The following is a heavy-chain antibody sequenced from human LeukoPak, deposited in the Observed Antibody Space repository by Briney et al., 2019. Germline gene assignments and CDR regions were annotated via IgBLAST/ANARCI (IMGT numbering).Heavy chain of an antibody. CDR1: GYSFTSHW. J-gene: IGHJ3*02. CDR2: IYPGDSDT. CDR3: ARQPPYSGSYYDAFDI. V-gene: IGHV5-51*01. D-gene: IGHD1-26*01. Sequence: GESLKISCKGSGYSFTSHWIGWVRQMPGKGLEWMGIIYPGDSDTRYSPSFQGQVTISADKSISTAYLQWSSLKASDTAMYYCARQPPYSGSYYDAFDIWGQGTMVTVSS.